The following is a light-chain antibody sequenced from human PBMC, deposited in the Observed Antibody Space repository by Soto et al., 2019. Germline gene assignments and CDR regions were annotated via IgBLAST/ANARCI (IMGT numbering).Light chain of an antibody. CDR1: QSVSRSY. J-gene: IGKJ1*01. Sequence: EIVLTQSPGTLSLSPGERATLSSRASQSVSRSYLAWYQQKPGQAPRXXIYGACSRETGIPDRFSGSGAGTDFTLTISRLEPEDVAVDYCQQYGSSTLTFGQGTKVDIK. V-gene: IGKV3-20*01. CDR3: QQYGSSTLT. CDR2: GAC.